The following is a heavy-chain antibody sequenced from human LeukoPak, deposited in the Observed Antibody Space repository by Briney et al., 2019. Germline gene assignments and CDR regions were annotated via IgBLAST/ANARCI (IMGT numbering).Heavy chain of an antibody. V-gene: IGHV3-15*01. D-gene: IGHD3-3*01. CDR2: IKSKTDGGTT. CDR1: GFTFSDYY. J-gene: IGHJ3*02. CDR3: TTVAITIFGVEDAFDI. Sequence: PGGSLRLSCAASGFTFSDYYMSWIRQAPGKGLEWVGRIKSKTDGGTTDYAAPVKGRFTISRDDSKNTLYLQMNSLKTEDTAVYYCTTVAITIFGVEDAFDIWGQGTMVTVSS.